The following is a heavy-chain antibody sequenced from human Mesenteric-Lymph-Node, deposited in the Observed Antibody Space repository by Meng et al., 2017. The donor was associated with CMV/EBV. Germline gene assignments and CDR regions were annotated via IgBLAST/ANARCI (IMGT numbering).Heavy chain of an antibody. CDR2: TYHRSKWYN. V-gene: IGHV6-1*01. J-gene: IGHJ5*01. D-gene: IGHD1-26*01. Sequence: SQTLSLTCAISGDSVSSNSAAWNWIRQSPLRGLEWLGRTYHRSKWYNEYAESVKSRIIINPDTSKNHFSLQLNSVTPEDTAVYYCAREDSGSQRWFDSWGQGTLVTVSS. CDR1: GDSVSSNSAA. CDR3: AREDSGSQRWFDS.